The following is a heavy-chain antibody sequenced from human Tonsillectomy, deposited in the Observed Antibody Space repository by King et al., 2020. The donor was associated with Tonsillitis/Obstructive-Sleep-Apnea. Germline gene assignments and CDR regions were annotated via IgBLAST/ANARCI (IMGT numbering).Heavy chain of an antibody. V-gene: IGHV4-34*01. Sequence: VQLQQWGAGLLKPSETLSLTCAVYGGSFSGYYWSWIRQPPGKGLEWIGEINHSGSTNYNPSLKSRVTISVDTSKNQFSLKLSSVTAADTAVYYCARAPRGYCSSTSCYKSVNWFDPWGQGTLVTVSS. D-gene: IGHD2-2*02. J-gene: IGHJ5*02. CDR2: INHSGST. CDR1: GGSFSGYY. CDR3: ARAPRGYCSSTSCYKSVNWFDP.